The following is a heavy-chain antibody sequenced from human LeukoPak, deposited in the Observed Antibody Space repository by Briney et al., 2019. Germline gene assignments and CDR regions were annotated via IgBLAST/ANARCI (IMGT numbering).Heavy chain of an antibody. CDR1: GYTFTSYY. Sequence: VASVKVSCKASGYTFTSYYMHWVRQAPGQGLEWMGIINPSGGSTSYAQKFQGRVTTTRDMSTSTVYMELSSLRSEDTAVYYCARAPKTYCSGGSCYPAWGQGTLVTVSS. CDR2: INPSGGST. V-gene: IGHV1-46*01. J-gene: IGHJ4*02. D-gene: IGHD2-15*01. CDR3: ARAPKTYCSGGSCYPA.